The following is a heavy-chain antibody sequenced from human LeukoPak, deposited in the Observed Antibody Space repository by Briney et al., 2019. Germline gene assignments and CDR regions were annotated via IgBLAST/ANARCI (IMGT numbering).Heavy chain of an antibody. CDR3: ARASSSSFFSAFDI. V-gene: IGHV3-64*01. CDR2: ISSNGGST. Sequence: PGGXLRLSCAASGFTFSSYAMHWVRQAPGKGMEYVSAISSNGGSTYYATSVKGRFTISRDNSKNTLYLQMGSLRAEDMAVYYCARASSSSFFSAFDIWGQGTMVTVSS. CDR1: GFTFSSYA. D-gene: IGHD6-13*01. J-gene: IGHJ3*02.